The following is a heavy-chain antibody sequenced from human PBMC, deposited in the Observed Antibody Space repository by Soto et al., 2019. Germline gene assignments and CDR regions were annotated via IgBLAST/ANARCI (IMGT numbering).Heavy chain of an antibody. Sequence: PGGSLRLSCAASGFTFSNYAMSWVRQAPGKGLEWVSAISDSGGSRYYADSVKGRFTISRDNSKNTLYLQMNSLRAEDTAVYYCAKDEYSSPGWFDYWGQGTLVTVSS. D-gene: IGHD6-19*01. V-gene: IGHV3-23*01. CDR1: GFTFSNYA. CDR2: ISDSGGSR. J-gene: IGHJ4*02. CDR3: AKDEYSSPGWFDY.